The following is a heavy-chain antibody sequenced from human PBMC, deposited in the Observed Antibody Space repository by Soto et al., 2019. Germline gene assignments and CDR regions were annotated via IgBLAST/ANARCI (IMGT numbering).Heavy chain of an antibody. D-gene: IGHD3-9*01. CDR3: ARDPDILTGYREEYYYYYMDV. CDR1: GFTFSSYS. Sequence: GGSLRLSCAASGFTFSSYSMNWVRQAPGKGLEWVSYISSSSSTIYYADSVKGRFTISRDNAKNSLYLQMNSLRAEDTAVYYCARDPDILTGYREEYYYYYMDVWGKGTTVTVSS. CDR2: ISSSSSTI. J-gene: IGHJ6*03. V-gene: IGHV3-48*01.